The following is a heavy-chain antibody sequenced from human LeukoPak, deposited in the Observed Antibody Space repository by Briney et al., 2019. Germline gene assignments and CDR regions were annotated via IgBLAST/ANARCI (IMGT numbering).Heavy chain of an antibody. CDR2: IYYSGST. D-gene: IGHD3-10*01. Sequence: PSETLSLTCTVSGGSISSSSYYWGWIRQPPGKGLEWIGSIYYSGSTYYNPSLKSRVTISVDTSKNQFSLKLSSVTAADTAVYYCARDQITMVRGVINVRPKTGPFDPRGQGTLVTVSS. CDR1: GGSISSSSYY. V-gene: IGHV4-39*07. CDR3: ARDQITMVRGVINVRPKTGPFDP. J-gene: IGHJ5*02.